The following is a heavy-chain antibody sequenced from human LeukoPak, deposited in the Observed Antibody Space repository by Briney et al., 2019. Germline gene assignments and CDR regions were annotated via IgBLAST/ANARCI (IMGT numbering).Heavy chain of an antibody. J-gene: IGHJ4*02. Sequence: SETLSLTCTVSGYSISSGYYWGWIRQPPGKGLEWIGSIYHSGSTYYNPSLKSRVTISVDTSKNQFSLKLSSVTAADTAVYYCAREGYCSSTSCRYFDYWGQGTLVTVSS. CDR1: GYSISSGYY. D-gene: IGHD2-2*01. CDR3: AREGYCSSTSCRYFDY. CDR2: IYHSGST. V-gene: IGHV4-38-2*02.